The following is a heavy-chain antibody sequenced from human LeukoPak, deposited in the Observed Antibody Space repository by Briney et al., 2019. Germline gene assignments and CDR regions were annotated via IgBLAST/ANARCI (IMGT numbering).Heavy chain of an antibody. J-gene: IGHJ4*02. CDR1: GGTFSSYA. CDR3: ARDQIAARTIV. Sequence: ASVKLSCKASGGTFSSYAISWMRQAPGQGLEWMGRIIPIFGTANYAQKFQGRVTITTDESTSTAYMELSSLRSVDTAVYYCARDQIAARTIVWGQGTLVTVSS. V-gene: IGHV1-69*05. D-gene: IGHD6-6*01. CDR2: IIPIFGTA.